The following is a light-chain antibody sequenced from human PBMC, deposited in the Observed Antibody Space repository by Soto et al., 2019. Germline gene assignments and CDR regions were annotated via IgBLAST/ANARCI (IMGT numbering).Light chain of an antibody. Sequence: EIVLTQSPAILSVSPWEIATLSFRASQSISRSLAWYQQKPGQAPRLLISDASTRATGIPARFSGSGSGTEFTLTISSLQSEDFALYYCHQYNSWPPGTFGQGTKVDIK. CDR2: DAS. CDR1: QSISRS. J-gene: IGKJ1*01. CDR3: HQYNSWPPGT. V-gene: IGKV3-15*01.